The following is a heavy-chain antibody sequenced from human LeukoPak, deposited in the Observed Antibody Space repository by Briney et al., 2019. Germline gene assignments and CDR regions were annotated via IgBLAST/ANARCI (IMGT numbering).Heavy chain of an antibody. D-gene: IGHD5-18*01. J-gene: IGHJ4*02. CDR2: LYPGDSDT. Sequence: GESLKISGKGSGYSFTSYWIGWVRQMPGKGLEWMGILYPGDSDTRNGPSFQGQVTISADKSISTAYLQWSSLAASDTAMYYCARQDTAMVDYWGQGTLVTVSS. CDR1: GYSFTSYW. CDR3: ARQDTAMVDY. V-gene: IGHV5-51*01.